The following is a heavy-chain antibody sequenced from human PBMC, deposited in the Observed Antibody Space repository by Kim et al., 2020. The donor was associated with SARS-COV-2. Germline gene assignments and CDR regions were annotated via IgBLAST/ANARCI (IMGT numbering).Heavy chain of an antibody. D-gene: IGHD2-15*01. CDR2: STAGGTAP. Sequence: GGSLRLSCAASGFAFTNYAMNWVRQAPEKGLEWVSSSTAGGTAPYHADSVKGRFTISRDDSKNTLYLQMNNLRTEDTAVYYCAKAPSPYCRGVRCYPFDYWGQGTLVAVSS. J-gene: IGHJ4*02. CDR1: GFAFTNYA. CDR3: AKAPSPYCRGVRCYPFDY. V-gene: IGHV3-23*01.